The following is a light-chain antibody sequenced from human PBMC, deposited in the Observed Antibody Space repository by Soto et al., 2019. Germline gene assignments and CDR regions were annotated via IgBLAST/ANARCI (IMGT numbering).Light chain of an antibody. CDR3: YQSVGIPYT. CDR2: AAS. V-gene: IGKV1-39*01. CDR1: QSITGY. J-gene: IGKJ2*01. Sequence: DIQMTQSPSSLSASVGDRVTITCRASQSITGYLNRYQQKPGKAPKLLIYAASSLQSGVPSRFSGVGSGTDFTLPISSLQRDDVATYFCYQSVGIPYTFGQGTRLETK.